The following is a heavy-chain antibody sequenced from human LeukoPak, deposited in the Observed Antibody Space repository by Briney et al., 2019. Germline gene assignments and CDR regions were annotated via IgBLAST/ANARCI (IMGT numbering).Heavy chain of an antibody. Sequence: MTSETLSLTCTVSGGSISRYYWSWIRQPAGKGLEWIGHIYSSGATNYNPSLKSRVTISVDTSKNQFSLKLSSVTAADTCVYYCARTVDFSNYQYYYYIDVWGKGTTVTVSS. J-gene: IGHJ6*03. D-gene: IGHD4-11*01. V-gene: IGHV4-4*07. CDR2: IYSSGAT. CDR1: GGSISRYY. CDR3: ARTVDFSNYQYYYYIDV.